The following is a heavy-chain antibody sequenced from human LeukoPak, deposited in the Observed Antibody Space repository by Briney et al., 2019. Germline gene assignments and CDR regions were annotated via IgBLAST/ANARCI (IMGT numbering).Heavy chain of an antibody. D-gene: IGHD3-9*01. CDR3: AKFGYSDWLSHFDY. J-gene: IGHJ4*02. CDR2: ISGSGGST. V-gene: IGHV3-23*01. Sequence: PGGSLRLSCAASGFTVSSNYMSWVRQAPGKGLEWVSGISGSGGSTNYADSVKGRFTISRDNSKNTLYLQMNSLRAEDTAVYYCAKFGYSDWLSHFDYWGQETLVTVSS. CDR1: GFTVSSNY.